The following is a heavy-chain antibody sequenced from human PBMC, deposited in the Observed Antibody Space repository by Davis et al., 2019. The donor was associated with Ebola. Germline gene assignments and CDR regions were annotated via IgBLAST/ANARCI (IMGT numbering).Heavy chain of an antibody. D-gene: IGHD6-19*01. CDR2: SFYSGST. V-gene: IGHV4-59*08. CDR3: ARKSSWYADWYFDL. CDR1: GGSITSFF. J-gene: IGHJ2*01. Sequence: PSETLSLTCTVSGGSITSFFWSWIRQPPGKGLEWIGYSFYSGSTSYNPSLKTPVTMSIDMSKNQFSLKLSSVTAADTAVYYCARKSSWYADWYFDLWGRGTLVTVSS.